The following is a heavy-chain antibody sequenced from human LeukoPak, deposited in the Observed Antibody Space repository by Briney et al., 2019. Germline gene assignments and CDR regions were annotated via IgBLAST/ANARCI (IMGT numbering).Heavy chain of an antibody. CDR2: FSAETGNT. Sequence: PGGSLRLSCAASGFTFSSYGMTWVRQAPGKGLEWVSVFSAETGNTYYADSVKGRFTISRDNSKNTLYLQITNLRAEDTAVYYCAKARRLGSDWDKDAFDIWGQGTMVTVSS. CDR1: GFTFSSYG. CDR3: AKARRLGSDWDKDAFDI. J-gene: IGHJ3*02. V-gene: IGHV3-23*01. D-gene: IGHD6-19*01.